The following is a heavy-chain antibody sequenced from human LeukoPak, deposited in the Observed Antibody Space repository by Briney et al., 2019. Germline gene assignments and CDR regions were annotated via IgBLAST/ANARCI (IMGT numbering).Heavy chain of an antibody. CDR1: GYSFTSYG. V-gene: IGHV1-18*01. CDR2: ISAYNGNT. Sequence: ASVKVSCKASGYSFTSYGLNWVRQAPGQGLEWMGWISAYNGNTNYAQKLQGRVTMTTDTSTSTAYMELGSLRSDDTAVYYCARDEGPGYYFDYWGQGTLVTVSS. J-gene: IGHJ4*02. CDR3: ARDEGPGYYFDY.